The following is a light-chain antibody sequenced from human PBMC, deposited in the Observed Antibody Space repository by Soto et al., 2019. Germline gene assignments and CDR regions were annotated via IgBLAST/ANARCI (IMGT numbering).Light chain of an antibody. CDR1: QDIEDD. CDR3: LHDYNYPRT. J-gene: IGKJ1*01. V-gene: IGKV1-6*01. CDR2: ATS. Sequence: AIQMTQSPSSLSASVGDTVTITRRASQDIEDDLGWYQQKPGKAPKLLIYATSSVQSGVPSRFSGSGSGTDFSLSIRSLQPEDSATYYCLHDYNYPRTFGQGTKVDIK.